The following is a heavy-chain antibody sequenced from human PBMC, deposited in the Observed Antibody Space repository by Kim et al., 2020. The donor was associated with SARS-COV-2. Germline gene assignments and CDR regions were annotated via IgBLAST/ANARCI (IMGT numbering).Heavy chain of an antibody. Sequence: GGSLRLSCAASGFTFSSYSMNWVRQAPGKGLEWVSYISSSSSTIYYADSVKGRFTISRDNAKNSLYLQMNSLRDEDTAVYYCARDQWLLLPYYYYGMDVWGQGTTVTVSS. J-gene: IGHJ6*02. CDR2: ISSSSSTI. CDR1: GFTFSSYS. V-gene: IGHV3-48*02. D-gene: IGHD3-22*01. CDR3: ARDQWLLLPYYYYGMDV.